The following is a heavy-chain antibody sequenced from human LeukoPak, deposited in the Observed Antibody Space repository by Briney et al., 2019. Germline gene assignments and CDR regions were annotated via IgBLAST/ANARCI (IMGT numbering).Heavy chain of an antibody. D-gene: IGHD3-3*01. J-gene: IGHJ4*02. CDR1: GNTLRELP. CDR3: ATRGSDFWSGFDY. Sequence: GASVKVSCKLSGNTLRELPIQWVRQAGGKALEWMAGFDRENAEIVYAQKFQGRVTMTEDTSTNTAYMELTSLTSDDTALYYCATRGSDFWSGFDYWGQGTQVTVSS. CDR2: FDRENAEI. V-gene: IGHV1-24*01.